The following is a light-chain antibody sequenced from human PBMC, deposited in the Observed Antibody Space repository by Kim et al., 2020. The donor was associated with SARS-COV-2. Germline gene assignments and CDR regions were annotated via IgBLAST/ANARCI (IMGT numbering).Light chain of an antibody. CDR3: KHLGT. J-gene: IGKJ1*01. CDR1: QRNSGW. V-gene: IGKV1-5*02. Sequence: SALYASVGDQATIICRTRQRNSGWLAWYQQKTGKAPKLLIYRASALQGGVPSRFSGSGSGTEFTLTINDLQPDDFATYYCKHLGTFGLGTKVEI. CDR2: RAS.